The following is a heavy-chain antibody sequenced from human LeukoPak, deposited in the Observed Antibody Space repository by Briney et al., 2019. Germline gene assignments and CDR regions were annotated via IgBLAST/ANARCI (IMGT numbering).Heavy chain of an antibody. CDR1: GGSISSYY. J-gene: IGHJ4*02. V-gene: IGHV4-59*01. CDR3: AREVGYSYGYFDY. D-gene: IGHD5-18*01. Sequence: SETLSLTCTVSGGSISSYYWSWIRQAPGKGLEWIGYIYYSGSTNYNPSLKSRVTISVDTSKNQFSLKLSSVSAADTAVYYCAREVGYSYGYFDYWGQGTLVTVSS. CDR2: IYYSGST.